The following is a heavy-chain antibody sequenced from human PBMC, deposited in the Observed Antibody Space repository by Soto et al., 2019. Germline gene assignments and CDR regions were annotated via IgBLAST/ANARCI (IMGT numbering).Heavy chain of an antibody. D-gene: IGHD2-2*01. CDR2: IYYIGST. CDR1: GGSISSYY. CDR3: ARGLRRQLLNWFDP. V-gene: IGHV4-59*01. Sequence: SETLSLTCTVSGGSISSYYLSWIRQPPGKGLEWIGYIYYIGSTNYNPSLKSRVTISVDTSKNQFSLKLSSVTAADTAVYYCARGLRRQLLNWFDPWGQGTLVTVYS. J-gene: IGHJ5*02.